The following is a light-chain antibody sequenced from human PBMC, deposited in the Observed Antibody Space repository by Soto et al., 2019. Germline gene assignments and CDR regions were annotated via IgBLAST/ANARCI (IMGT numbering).Light chain of an antibody. CDR3: QTYDTSRGLT. V-gene: IGKV3-20*01. CDR1: QSVSNND. CDR2: GAS. Sequence: EIVLTQSPDTLSLSPGERATLSCRASQSVSNNDLVWYQQRPGQAPRLLIYGASSRATGIPDRVSASGSGTDFTLTISRLEPEDFAVYYCQTYDTSRGLTFGGGTKVERK. J-gene: IGKJ4*01.